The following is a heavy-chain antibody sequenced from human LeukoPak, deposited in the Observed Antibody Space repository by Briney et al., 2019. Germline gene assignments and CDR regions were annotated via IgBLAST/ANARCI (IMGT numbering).Heavy chain of an antibody. CDR3: ARESAVADFDY. D-gene: IGHD6-19*01. V-gene: IGHV3-21*01. CDR1: GFIVSDFD. J-gene: IGHJ4*02. Sequence: GGSLRLSCAASGFIVSDFDMNWVRQAPGKGLEWVSYLSTSGSYIHYADSVKGRFTISRDAGKNSLYLQLDSLTVEDTAVYFCARESAVADFDYWGQGTLVTVSS. CDR2: LSTSGSYI.